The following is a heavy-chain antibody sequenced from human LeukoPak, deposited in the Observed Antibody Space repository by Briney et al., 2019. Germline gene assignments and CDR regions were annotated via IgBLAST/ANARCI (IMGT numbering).Heavy chain of an antibody. Sequence: PGRRLRLSCAASGFTFSSYEMNWVRRAPGKGLEWVSYISTSGSTIYYADSVKGRFTISRDNARSSLYLQMNSLRAEDTAVYYCATRRGYSYWGQGILVTVSS. CDR2: ISTSGSTI. CDR1: GFTFSSYE. J-gene: IGHJ4*02. CDR3: ATRRGYSY. D-gene: IGHD5-12*01. V-gene: IGHV3-48*03.